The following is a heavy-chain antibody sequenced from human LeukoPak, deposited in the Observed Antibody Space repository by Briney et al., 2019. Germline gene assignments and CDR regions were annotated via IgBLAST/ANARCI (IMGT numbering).Heavy chain of an antibody. J-gene: IGHJ6*03. CDR3: ARSLGYCSSTSCYHRPFFYMDV. V-gene: IGHV4-34*01. CDR1: GGSFSGYY. D-gene: IGHD2-2*01. CDR2: INHSGST. Sequence: SETLSLTCAVYGGSFSGYYWSWIRQPPGKGLEWIGEINHSGSTNYNPSLKSRVTISVDTSKNQFSLKLSSVTAADTAVYYCARSLGYCSSTSCYHRPFFYMDVWGKGTTVTVSS.